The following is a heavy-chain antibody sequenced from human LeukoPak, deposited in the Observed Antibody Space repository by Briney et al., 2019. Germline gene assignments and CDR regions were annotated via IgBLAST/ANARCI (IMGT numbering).Heavy chain of an antibody. J-gene: IGHJ6*02. CDR3: ARNNAMDV. CDR1: GFALSSHW. D-gene: IGHD2-8*01. V-gene: IGHV3-7*03. CDR2: VNRDGSET. Sequence: GGSLRLSCAASGFALSSHWMTWVRQVPGRGPEWVANVNRDGSETYYLDSVRGRFTISKDNAKNSLYLQMNSLRAEDTALYHCARNNAMDVWGQGTTVIVSS.